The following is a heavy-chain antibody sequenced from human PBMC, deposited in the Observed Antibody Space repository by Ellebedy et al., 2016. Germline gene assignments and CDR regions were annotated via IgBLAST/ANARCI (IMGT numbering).Heavy chain of an antibody. J-gene: IGHJ3*02. CDR1: GPSISNSAYY. V-gene: IGHV4-34*01. CDR3: ARALLEWLLFFEGRAFDI. Sequence: GSLRLXXSVSGPSISNSAYYWSWIRQPPGKGLEWIGEINHSGSTNYNPSLKSRVTISVDTSKNQFSLKLSSVTAADTAVYYCARALLEWLLFFEGRAFDIWGQGTMVTVSS. CDR2: INHSGST. D-gene: IGHD3-3*01.